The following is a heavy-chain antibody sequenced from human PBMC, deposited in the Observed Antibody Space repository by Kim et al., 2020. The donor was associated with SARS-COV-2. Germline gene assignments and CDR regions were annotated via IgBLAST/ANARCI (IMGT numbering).Heavy chain of an antibody. V-gene: IGHV1-2*02. CDR2: INPNSGGT. J-gene: IGHJ4*02. D-gene: IGHD3-3*01. CDR1: GYTFTGYY. CDR3: ARVLRFLEWLPSNDY. Sequence: ASVKVSCKASGYTFTGYYMHWVRQAPGQGLEWMGWINPNSGGTNYAQKFQGRVTMTRDTSISTAYMELSRLRSDDTAVYYCARVLRFLEWLPSNDYWGQGTLVTVSS.